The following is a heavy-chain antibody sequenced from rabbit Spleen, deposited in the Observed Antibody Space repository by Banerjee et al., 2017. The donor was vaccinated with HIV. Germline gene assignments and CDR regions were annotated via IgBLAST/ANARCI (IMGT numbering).Heavy chain of an antibody. Sequence: QEQLEESGGDLVKPEGSLTLTCTASGFSFSSSYWICWVRQAPGKGLEWIACIYAGSSGNTYYASWAKGRFTISKTSSTTVTLQMTSLTAADTATYFCARYINGNYRRSDLWGPGTLVTVS. CDR2: IYAGSSGNT. CDR1: GFSFSSSYW. J-gene: IGHJ4*01. D-gene: IGHD1-1*01. CDR3: ARYINGNYRRSDL. V-gene: IGHV1S45*01.